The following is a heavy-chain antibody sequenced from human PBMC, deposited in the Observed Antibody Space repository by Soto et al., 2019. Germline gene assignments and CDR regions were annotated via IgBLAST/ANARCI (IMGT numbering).Heavy chain of an antibody. V-gene: IGHV1-69*01. D-gene: IGHD3-22*01. CDR2: IIPIFGTA. Sequence: QVQLVQSGAEVKKPGSSVKVSCKASGGTFSSYAISWVRQAPGQGLEWMGGIIPIFGTANYAQKFQGRVTITADEATSTAYMELSSLRSEETAVYYCASRQNYYDSSGYYYYYYYGMDVWGQGTTVTVSS. J-gene: IGHJ6*02. CDR3: ASRQNYYDSSGYYYYYYYGMDV. CDR1: GGTFSSYA.